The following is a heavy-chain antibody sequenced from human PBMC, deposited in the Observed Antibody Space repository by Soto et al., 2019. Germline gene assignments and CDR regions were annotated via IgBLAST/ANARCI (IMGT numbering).Heavy chain of an antibody. CDR3: ARFYSGSYLITYYFDY. J-gene: IGHJ4*02. D-gene: IGHD1-26*01. Sequence: SETLSLTCTVSGGSISSYYWSWIRQPPGKGLEWIGYIYYSGSTNYNPSLKSRVTISVDTSKNQFSLKPSSVTAADTAVYYCARFYSGSYLITYYFDYWGQGTLVTVSS. CDR1: GGSISSYY. V-gene: IGHV4-59*01. CDR2: IYYSGST.